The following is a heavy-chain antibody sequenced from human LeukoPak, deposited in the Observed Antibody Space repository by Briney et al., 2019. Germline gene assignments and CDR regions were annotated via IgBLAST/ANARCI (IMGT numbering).Heavy chain of an antibody. V-gene: IGHV3-7*01. D-gene: IGHD3-3*01. CDR3: ARVKVTTFGVVMGRWFDH. J-gene: IGHJ5*02. Sequence: PGGSLRLSCAASGFTFSSYWMSWVRQAPGKGLEWVANIRQDGSEKYYVDSVKGRFTIPRDNAKNSLYLQMNSLRAEDTAVYYCARVKVTTFGVVMGRWFDHWGQGTLVTVSS. CDR2: IRQDGSEK. CDR1: GFTFSSYW.